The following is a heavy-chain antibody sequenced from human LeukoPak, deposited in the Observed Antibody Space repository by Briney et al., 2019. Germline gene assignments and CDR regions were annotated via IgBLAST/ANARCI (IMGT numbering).Heavy chain of an antibody. CDR3: ARGPTVTFNYHYGMDV. J-gene: IGHJ6*02. D-gene: IGHD4-17*01. Sequence: GGSLRVSCATSGFTFSDHYMDWVRQAPGKGLEWVARTRSKARGYTTEYAASVKGRFTVSRDESMNSLYLQMNSLKTEDTAVYYCARGPTVTFNYHYGMDVWGQGTTVTVSS. CDR2: TRSKARGYTT. CDR1: GFTFSDHY. V-gene: IGHV3-72*01.